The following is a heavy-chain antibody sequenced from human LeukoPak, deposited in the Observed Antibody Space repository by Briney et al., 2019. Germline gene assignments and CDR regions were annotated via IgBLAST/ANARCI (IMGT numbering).Heavy chain of an antibody. CDR1: GFTFSSYA. CDR3: AKGLKRGSGSYEVDY. Sequence: PGGSLRLSCAASGFTFSSYAMSWVRQAPGKGREWVSAISGRGGSTYYADSVKGRFTISRDNSKNTLYLQMNSLRAEDTAVYYCAKGLKRGSGSYEVDYWGQGTLVTVSS. CDR2: ISGRGGST. D-gene: IGHD6-19*01. V-gene: IGHV3-23*01. J-gene: IGHJ4*02.